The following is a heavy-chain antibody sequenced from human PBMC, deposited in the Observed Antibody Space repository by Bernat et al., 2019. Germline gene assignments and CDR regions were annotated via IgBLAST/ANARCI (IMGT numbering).Heavy chain of an antibody. V-gene: IGHV4-31*03. J-gene: IGHJ4*02. CDR1: GGSISDGAYY. CDR3: ASGDSGSKVAY. CDR2: IYDSGST. D-gene: IGHD5-12*01. Sequence: QVQLQESGPGLVTPSQTLSLTCTVSGGSISDGAYYWSWIRQHPGKGLEWIGHIYDSGSTYYNPSLRSRITISVDTSKNQFSLNLSSVTAADTAVYHCASGDSGSKVAYWGQGTLVTVAS.